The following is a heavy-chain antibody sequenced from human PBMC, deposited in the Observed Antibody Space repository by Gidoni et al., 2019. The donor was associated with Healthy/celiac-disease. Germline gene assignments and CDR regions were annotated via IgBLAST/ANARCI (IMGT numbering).Heavy chain of an antibody. CDR2: ISGSGGST. D-gene: IGHD2-2*01. J-gene: IGHJ6*02. CDR3: AKDGAYCSSTSCSLYYYGMDV. V-gene: IGHV3-23*01. Sequence: EVQLLESGGGLVQPGGSLRLSCAASGFTFSSYAMRWVRQAPGKGLEWVSAISGSGGSTYYADSVKGRFTISRDNSKNTLYLQMNSLRAEDTAVYYCAKDGAYCSSTSCSLYYYGMDVWGQGTTVTVSS. CDR1: GFTFSSYA.